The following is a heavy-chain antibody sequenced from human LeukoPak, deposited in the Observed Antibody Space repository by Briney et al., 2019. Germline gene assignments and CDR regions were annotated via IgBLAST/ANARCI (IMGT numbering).Heavy chain of an antibody. CDR1: GYTFTSYA. D-gene: IGHD4-17*01. Sequence: GASVKVSCKASGYTFTSYAMHWVRQAPGQRLEWMGWINAGNGNTKYSQKFQGRVTITRDTSASTAYMELSSLRSEDTAVYYCAKSDPPTVTTIIDYWGQGTLVTVSS. CDR2: INAGNGNT. CDR3: AKSDPPTVTTIIDY. V-gene: IGHV1-3*01. J-gene: IGHJ4*02.